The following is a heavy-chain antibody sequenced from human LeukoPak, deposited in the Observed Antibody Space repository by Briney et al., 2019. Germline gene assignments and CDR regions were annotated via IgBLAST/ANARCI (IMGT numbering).Heavy chain of an antibody. Sequence: PGGSLRLSCAASGFTFSSYEMNWVRQAPGKGLEWVSYISSSGSTIYYADSVKGRFTISRDNAKNSLYLQMNSMRAEDTAVYYCAELGITMIGGVWGKGTTVTISS. J-gene: IGHJ6*04. V-gene: IGHV3-48*03. CDR3: AELGITMIGGV. D-gene: IGHD3-10*02. CDR2: ISSSGSTI. CDR1: GFTFSSYE.